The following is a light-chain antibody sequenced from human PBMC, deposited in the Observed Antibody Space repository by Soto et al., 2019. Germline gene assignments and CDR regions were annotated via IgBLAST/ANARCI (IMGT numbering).Light chain of an antibody. CDR1: HSFSSSY. V-gene: IGKV3-20*01. J-gene: IGKJ1*01. Sequence: EIVLTQSPVTLSVSAGERATLSCMASHSFSSSYLAWYQQKPGQAPRLLIYGASSRATGIPDTFSGSGPGTDLTLPISRLEPEASAVYYCQQYGSSPRTFGQGTTVDIK. CDR3: QQYGSSPRT. CDR2: GAS.